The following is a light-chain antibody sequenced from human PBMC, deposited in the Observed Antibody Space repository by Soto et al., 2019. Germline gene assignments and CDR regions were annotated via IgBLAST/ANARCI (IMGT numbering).Light chain of an antibody. CDR3: ISYAAGNNYLV. Sequence: SALNQAASASGFAGEGVILSCTGTSSDFGGYNFVSWFQQHPGKAPKLVIYDVTKRPSGVPDRFAGSKSGNTTSLTVSGLQAEDEADYYCISYAAGNNYLVFGGGTQLTVL. CDR1: SSDFGGYNF. CDR2: DVT. V-gene: IGLV2-8*01. J-gene: IGLJ2*01.